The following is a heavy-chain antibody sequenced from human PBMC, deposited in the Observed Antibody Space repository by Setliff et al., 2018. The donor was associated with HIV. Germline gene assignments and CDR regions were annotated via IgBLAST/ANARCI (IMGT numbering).Heavy chain of an antibody. CDR1: GGSISGHY. D-gene: IGHD3-10*01. V-gene: IGHV4-59*11. J-gene: IGHJ4*02. CDR3: AASVADYGKGGGMGY. Sequence: SETLSLTCTVSGGSISGHYWSWIRQTPGKGLEWIGYVYSNGNTDYNPSLKSRVTISVDTSKNQFSLRLSAVTAADTAVYYCAASVADYGKGGGMGYWGQGTLVTVSS. CDR2: VYSNGNT.